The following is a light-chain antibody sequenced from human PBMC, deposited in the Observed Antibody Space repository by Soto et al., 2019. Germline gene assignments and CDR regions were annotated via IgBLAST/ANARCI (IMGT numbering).Light chain of an antibody. CDR3: QHYYRYEEA. V-gene: IGKV1-5*03. J-gene: IGKJ1*01. Sequence: DIQMTQSPSTLSGSVGDRVTITCRASQTISSWLAWYQQKPGKAPKLLIYKASTLKSGVPSRFSGSGSGTEFTLTISSLQPDDFATYYCQHYYRYEEAFGQGTKVELK. CDR2: KAS. CDR1: QTISSW.